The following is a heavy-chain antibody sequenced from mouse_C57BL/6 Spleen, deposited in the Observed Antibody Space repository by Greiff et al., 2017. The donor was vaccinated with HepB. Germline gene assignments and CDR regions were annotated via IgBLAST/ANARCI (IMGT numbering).Heavy chain of an antibody. CDR3: ARTPLLLLRSWYFDV. CDR1: GYTFTDYY. Sequence: EVKLQQSGPELVKPGASVKISCKASGYTFTDYYMNWVKQSHGKSLEWIGDINPNNGGTSYNQKFKGKATLTVDKSSSTAYMELRSLTSEDSAVYYCARTPLLLLRSWYFDVWGTGTTVTVSS. D-gene: IGHD1-1*01. V-gene: IGHV1-26*01. J-gene: IGHJ1*03. CDR2: INPNNGGT.